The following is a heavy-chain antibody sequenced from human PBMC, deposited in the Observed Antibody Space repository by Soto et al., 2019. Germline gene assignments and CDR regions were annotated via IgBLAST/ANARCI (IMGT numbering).Heavy chain of an antibody. Sequence: GGSLRLSCAASGFTFSSYWMSWVRQAPGKGLEWVANIKQDGSEKFYVDSVKGRFTISRNNAKNSLYLEMNSLRSEDTAVYYCAREGRLGGFDYWGQGTLVTVSS. V-gene: IGHV3-7*01. CDR2: IKQDGSEK. J-gene: IGHJ4*02. D-gene: IGHD3-9*01. CDR3: AREGRLGGFDY. CDR1: GFTFSSYW.